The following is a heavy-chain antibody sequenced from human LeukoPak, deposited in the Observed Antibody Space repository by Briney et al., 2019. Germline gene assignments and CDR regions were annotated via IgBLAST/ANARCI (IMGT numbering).Heavy chain of an antibody. J-gene: IGHJ4*02. CDR2: IYYSGST. V-gene: IGHV4-59*01. CDR3: ARGPDQFDY. CDR1: GGSISSYY. Sequence: SETLSLTCTVSGGSISSYYWSWIRQPPGKGLEWIGYIYYSGSTNYNPSLKSRVTISVDTSKNQFSLKLSSVTAADTAVYCCARGPDQFDYWGQGTLVTVSS.